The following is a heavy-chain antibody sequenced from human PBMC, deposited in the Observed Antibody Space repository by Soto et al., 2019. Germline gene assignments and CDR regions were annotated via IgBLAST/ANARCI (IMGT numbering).Heavy chain of an antibody. CDR2: ISSSSSTI. V-gene: IGHV3-48*02. CDR1: GFTFSSYS. D-gene: IGHD4-17*01. CDR3: ARARYGDYALYFDY. Sequence: EVQLVESGGGLVQPGGSLRLSCAASGFTFSSYSMNWVRQAPGKGLEWVSYISSSSSTIYYADSVKGRFTISRDNAKNSLYLQMNILRDEDTAVYYCARARYGDYALYFDYWGQGTLVTVSS. J-gene: IGHJ4*02.